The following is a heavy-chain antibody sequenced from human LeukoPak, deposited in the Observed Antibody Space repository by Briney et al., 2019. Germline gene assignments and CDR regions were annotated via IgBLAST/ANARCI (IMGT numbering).Heavy chain of an antibody. J-gene: IGHJ6*03. V-gene: IGHV1-2*02. CDR2: INPNSGDT. Sequence: ASVKVSCKASGYTFTGYFMRWVRQAPGQGLEWMGWINPNSGDTNYAQKFQGRVTMTRDTSISTAYMELSRLRSDDTAVYYCVRDRTRYYYYSYMDVWGKGTAVTISS. D-gene: IGHD1-14*01. CDR3: VRDRTRYYYYSYMDV. CDR1: GYTFTGYF.